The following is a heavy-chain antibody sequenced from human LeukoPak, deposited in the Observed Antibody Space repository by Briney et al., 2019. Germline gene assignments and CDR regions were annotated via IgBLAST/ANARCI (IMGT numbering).Heavy chain of an antibody. V-gene: IGHV4-34*01. D-gene: IGHD2-15*01. CDR3: ASVGYCSGGSCSTNWFDP. CDR2: INHSGST. Sequence: SETLSLTCAVYGGSFSGYYWSWIRQPPGKGLEWIGEINHSGSTNYNPSLKSRVTISVDTSKNQFSLKLSSVTAADTAVYYCASVGYCSGGSCSTNWFDPWGQGTLITVSS. CDR1: GGSFSGYY. J-gene: IGHJ5*02.